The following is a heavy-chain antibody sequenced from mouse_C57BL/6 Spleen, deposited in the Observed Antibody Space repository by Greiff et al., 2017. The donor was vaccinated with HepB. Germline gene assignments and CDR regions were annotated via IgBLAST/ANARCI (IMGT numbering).Heavy chain of an antibody. CDR3: AGGVGTTVVAPYYFDY. CDR1: GYAFSSYW. J-gene: IGHJ2*01. CDR2: IYPGDGDT. D-gene: IGHD1-1*01. V-gene: IGHV1-80*01. Sequence: VKLVESGAELVKPGASVKISCKASGYAFSSYWMNWVKQRPGKGLEWIGQIYPGDGDTNYNGKFKGKATLTADKSSSTAYMQLSSLTSEDSAVYFCAGGVGTTVVAPYYFDYWGQGTTLTVSS.